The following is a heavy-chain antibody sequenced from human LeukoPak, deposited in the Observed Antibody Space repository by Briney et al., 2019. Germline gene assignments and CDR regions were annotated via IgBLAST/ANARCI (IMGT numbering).Heavy chain of an antibody. D-gene: IGHD2-15*01. CDR3: ARLAPYPGIWASDY. J-gene: IGHJ4*02. V-gene: IGHV4-61*05. CDR1: GGSISSSSYY. Sequence: PSETLSLTCTVSGGSISSSSYYWSWIRQPPGKGLEWIGYIYYSGSTNYNPSLKSRVTISVDTSKNQFSLKLSSVTAADTAVYYCARLAPYPGIWASDYWGQGTLVTVSS. CDR2: IYYSGST.